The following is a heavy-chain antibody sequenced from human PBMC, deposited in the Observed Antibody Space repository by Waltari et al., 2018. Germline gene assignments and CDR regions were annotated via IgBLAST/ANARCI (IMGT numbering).Heavy chain of an antibody. J-gene: IGHJ4*02. D-gene: IGHD3-22*01. CDR3: ARGRGVYDSSGYYGEYFDY. CDR2: INHSGST. Sequence: QVQLQQWGAGLLKPSETLSLTCAVYGGSFSGYYWSWIRQPPGTGLEWIGEINHSGSTNYNPSLKSRVTISVDTSKNQFSLKLSSVTTADTAVYYCARGRGVYDSSGYYGEYFDYWGQGTLVTVSS. V-gene: IGHV4-34*01. CDR1: GGSFSGYY.